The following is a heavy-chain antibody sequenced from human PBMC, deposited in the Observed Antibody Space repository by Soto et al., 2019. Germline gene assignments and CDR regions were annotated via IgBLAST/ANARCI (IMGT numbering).Heavy chain of an antibody. Sequence: XVSLRLSFVASGFTFSNFAMSWVRQAPGKGLEWVSGFSGSGGSTDYADSVKGRFTISRDNSKNTLYLQMNSLRAEDTAVYYCAKLYDSSYFDYWGQGTLVTVSS. D-gene: IGHD3-22*01. CDR1: GFTFSNFA. CDR3: AKLYDSSYFDY. J-gene: IGHJ4*02. V-gene: IGHV3-23*01. CDR2: FSGSGGST.